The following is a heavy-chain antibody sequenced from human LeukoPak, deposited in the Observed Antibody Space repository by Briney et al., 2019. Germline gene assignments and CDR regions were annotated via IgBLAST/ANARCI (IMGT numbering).Heavy chain of an antibody. V-gene: IGHV3-7*01. D-gene: IGHD4-23*01. CDR2: IDRDGTRQ. CDR1: GFAFTPW. Sequence: GGSLRLSCAASGFAFTPWMTWVRQAPGKGLEWVANIDRDGTRQNYVDSVKGRFTISRDNAKKSLYLQMNSLRAEDTAVYYCARDQSPTMYYGGSPVYHDALDLWGQGTTVTVSP. J-gene: IGHJ3*01. CDR3: ARDQSPTMYYGGSPVYHDALDL.